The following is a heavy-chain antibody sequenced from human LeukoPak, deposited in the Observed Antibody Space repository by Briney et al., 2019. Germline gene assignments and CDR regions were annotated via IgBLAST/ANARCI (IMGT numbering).Heavy chain of an antibody. J-gene: IGHJ6*02. V-gene: IGHV3-11*01. Sequence: PGGSLRLSCAASGFTFSDYYMSWIRQAPGKGLEWVSYISSSSSTIYYADSVKGRFTISRDNAKNSLYLQMNSLRAEDTAVYYCARLNSGYDYYYYGMDVWGQGTTVTVSS. CDR2: ISSSSSTI. CDR3: ARLNSGYDYYYYGMDV. CDR1: GFTFSDYY. D-gene: IGHD5-12*01.